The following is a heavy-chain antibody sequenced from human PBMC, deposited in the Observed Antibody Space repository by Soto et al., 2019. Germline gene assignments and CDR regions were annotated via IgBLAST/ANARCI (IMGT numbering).Heavy chain of an antibody. J-gene: IGHJ3*02. Sequence: QVQLVQSGAEVKKPGASVKVSCKASGYTFTSYGISWVRQAPGQGLEWMGWISAYNGNTNYAQKLQGRVTMTTDTSTRTAYMELRSLRSDDTAVYYCARDPPIKQWLAFVAFDIWGKGTMVTVSS. CDR1: GYTFTSYG. D-gene: IGHD6-19*01. CDR2: ISAYNGNT. CDR3: ARDPPIKQWLAFVAFDI. V-gene: IGHV1-18*01.